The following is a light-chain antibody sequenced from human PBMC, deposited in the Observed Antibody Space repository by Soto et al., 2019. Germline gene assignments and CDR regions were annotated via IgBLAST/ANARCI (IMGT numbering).Light chain of an antibody. J-gene: IGKJ1*01. CDR2: AAS. Sequence: DIQMTQSPSSLSASVGDRVTITCRASQSISSYLNWYQQKPGKAPKLLINAASSLQSGVPSRFSGSGSGTDFTLTINSLQPEDFGTYYCQQTYSTPWTFGQGAKVEIK. V-gene: IGKV1-39*01. CDR1: QSISSY. CDR3: QQTYSTPWT.